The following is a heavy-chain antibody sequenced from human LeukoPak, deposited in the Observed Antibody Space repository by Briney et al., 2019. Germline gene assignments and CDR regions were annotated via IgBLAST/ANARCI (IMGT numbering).Heavy chain of an antibody. CDR2: INAGNGNT. D-gene: IGHD2/OR15-2a*01. V-gene: IGHV1-3*01. CDR1: GYTFTSYV. Sequence: ASVEVSCKASGYTFTSYVMHWVRQAPGQRLEWMGWINAGNGNTKYSQKFQGRVTITRDTSASTAYMELSSLRSEDTAVYYCARAWRRGHFLHTWFDPWGQGTLVTVSS. J-gene: IGHJ5*02. CDR3: ARAWRRGHFLHTWFDP.